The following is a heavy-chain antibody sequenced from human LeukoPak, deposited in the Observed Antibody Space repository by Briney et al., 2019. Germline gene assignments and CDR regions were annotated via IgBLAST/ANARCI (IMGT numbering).Heavy chain of an antibody. Sequence: PGRSLRLSCAASGFTFSSYAMHWVRQAPGKGLEWVANIKQDGSEKYYVDSVKGRFTISRDNAKNSLYLQMNSLRAEDTAVYYCRDPFDYWGQGTLVTVSS. CDR1: GFTFSSYA. J-gene: IGHJ4*02. CDR2: IKQDGSEK. V-gene: IGHV3-7*01. CDR3: RDPFDY.